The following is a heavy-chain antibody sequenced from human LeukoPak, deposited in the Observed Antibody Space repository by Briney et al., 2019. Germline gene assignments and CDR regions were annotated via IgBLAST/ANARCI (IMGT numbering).Heavy chain of an antibody. V-gene: IGHV1-18*04. Sequence: GASVKVSCKASGYTFTGYYMHWVRQAPGQGLEWVGWISTYNGHTNYAQKFQGRVTMTTDTSTSTAYMDLRSLRSDDTAVYYCARALRGSPAAPDRDWFDPWGQGTLVTVSS. CDR1: GYTFTGYY. D-gene: IGHD2-2*01. CDR2: ISTYNGHT. CDR3: ARALRGSPAAPDRDWFDP. J-gene: IGHJ5*02.